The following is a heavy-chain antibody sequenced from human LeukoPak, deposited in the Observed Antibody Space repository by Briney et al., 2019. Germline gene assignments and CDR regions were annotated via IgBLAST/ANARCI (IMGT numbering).Heavy chain of an antibody. J-gene: IGHJ4*02. CDR3: ARGVEPLAANTLAY. D-gene: IGHD1-14*01. Sequence: GGSLRLSCAASGFTVITNDMTWVRQAPGKGLEWVSVLYSDGNTKYADSVQGRFTISRDNSKNTLYLEMNNLSPDDTAVYYCARGVEPLAANTLAYWGQGTLVTVSS. V-gene: IGHV3-53*01. CDR2: LYSDGNT. CDR1: GFTVITND.